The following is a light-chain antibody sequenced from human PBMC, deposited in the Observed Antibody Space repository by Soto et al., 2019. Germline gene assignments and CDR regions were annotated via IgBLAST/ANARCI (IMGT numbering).Light chain of an antibody. CDR1: SSDVGGYNF. J-gene: IGLJ3*02. CDR2: EVS. Sequence: QSVLTQPASVSGSPGQSITISCTGTSSDVGGYNFVSWYQQYPGEAPKLMIYEVSNRPSGVSNRFSGSKSGNTASLTISGLQAEDETDYYCCSYAGSSTFFWVFGGGTKLTVL. CDR3: CSYAGSSTFFWV. V-gene: IGLV2-23*02.